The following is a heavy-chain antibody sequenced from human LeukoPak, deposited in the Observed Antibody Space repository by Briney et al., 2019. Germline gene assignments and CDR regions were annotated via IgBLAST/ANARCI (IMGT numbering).Heavy chain of an antibody. J-gene: IGHJ3*02. V-gene: IGHV3-23*01. Sequence: GGSLGLSCAASGFTFSSYAMSWVRQAPGKGLEWVSAISGSGGSTYYADSVKGRFTISRDNSKNTLYLQMNSLRAEDTAVYYCAKAYYYDSSGYYYLRDDAFDIWGQGTMVTVSS. D-gene: IGHD3-22*01. CDR2: ISGSGGST. CDR3: AKAYYYDSSGYYYLRDDAFDI. CDR1: GFTFSSYA.